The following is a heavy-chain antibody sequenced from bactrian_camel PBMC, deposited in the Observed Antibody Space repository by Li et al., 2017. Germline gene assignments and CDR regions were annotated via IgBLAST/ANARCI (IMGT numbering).Heavy chain of an antibody. V-gene: IGHV3S53*01. D-gene: IGHD2*01. CDR1: GDSISRSS. CDR2: INSVGGT. Sequence: LVESGGGSVQSGGSLGLSCAASGDSISRSSVAWFRQTPEKEREAVAVINSVGGTLYADSVQGRFTISRDNAKNTTNLQMNSLKPEDTAVYYCAAGPPLVTASRCGYWAQGTQVTVS. J-gene: IGHJ6*01. CDR3: AAGPPLVTASRCGY.